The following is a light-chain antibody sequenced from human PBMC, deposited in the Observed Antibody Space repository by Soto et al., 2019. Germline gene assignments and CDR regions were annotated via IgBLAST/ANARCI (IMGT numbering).Light chain of an antibody. V-gene: IGLV1-51*01. CDR3: GTWDSSLSVHYV. CDR1: SSNIAHNY. CDR2: DND. Sequence: QPVLTQPPSVTAAPEQKNTISCSGSSSNIAHNYVPWYQHLPATAPKLLIYDNDKRPSGIPDRFSVSKSGTSATLGITGLQTGDEADYSCGTWDSSLSVHYVFGTGSKVTGL. J-gene: IGLJ1*01.